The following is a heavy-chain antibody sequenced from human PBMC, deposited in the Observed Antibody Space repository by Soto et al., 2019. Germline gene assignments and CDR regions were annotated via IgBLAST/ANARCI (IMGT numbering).Heavy chain of an antibody. D-gene: IGHD3-3*01. Sequence: PGGSLGLSCAASGFIFSNYVMSWVRQAPGKGLEWVSVISGIGGSTYYANSVKGRFTISRDNSKNTLYLQMNSLRAEDTAVYYCAKGSYERFLEWTYYYMDFWGKATTVTVSS. V-gene: IGHV3-23*01. CDR2: ISGIGGST. CDR3: AKGSYERFLEWTYYYMDF. J-gene: IGHJ6*03. CDR1: GFIFSNYV.